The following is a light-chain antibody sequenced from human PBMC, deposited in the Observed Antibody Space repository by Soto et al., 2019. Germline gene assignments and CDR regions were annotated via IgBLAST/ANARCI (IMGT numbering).Light chain of an antibody. CDR2: GAF. V-gene: IGKV3-20*01. CDR3: QQYDTAPHT. Sequence: EVVVTQSPGTLSLSPGERATLSCRASQSVSSNYLVWYQQKPGRAPRLLIFGAFFRATGIPDRFSGSASGTDVTLTISGLEPEDFAVYYCQQYDTAPHTFGGGTRVEI. CDR1: QSVSSNY. J-gene: IGKJ4*01.